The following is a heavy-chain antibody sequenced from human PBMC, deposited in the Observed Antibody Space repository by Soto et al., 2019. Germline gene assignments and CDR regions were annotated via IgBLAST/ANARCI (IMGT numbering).Heavy chain of an antibody. V-gene: IGHV3-30-3*01. D-gene: IGHD4-17*01. CDR3: ARAYRVTTVLDY. Sequence: PGGSLRLACATSGFIFSSYAIHWVRQARGKGLEWVAVVSSDGNNKYYANSVKGRFTISRDNSKNTLFLKMSSLRAEDTAVYYCARAYRVTTVLDYWGQGTLVTVSS. CDR1: GFIFSSYA. J-gene: IGHJ4*02. CDR2: VSSDGNNK.